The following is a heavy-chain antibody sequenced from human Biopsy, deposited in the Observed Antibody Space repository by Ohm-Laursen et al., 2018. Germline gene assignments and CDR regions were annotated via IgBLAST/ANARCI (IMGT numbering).Heavy chain of an antibody. Sequence: SETLSLTWTVSGGSISSDYWSWIRQTPGKGLEWIGYIYYSGSTNYNPSLKSRVTMSVDSSKKQFSLKLKSVTAADTAIYYCARAPPLIRGVVESWFDPWGQGILVTVSS. J-gene: IGHJ5*02. CDR2: IYYSGST. D-gene: IGHD3-10*01. CDR1: GGSISSDY. V-gene: IGHV4-59*12. CDR3: ARAPPLIRGVVESWFDP.